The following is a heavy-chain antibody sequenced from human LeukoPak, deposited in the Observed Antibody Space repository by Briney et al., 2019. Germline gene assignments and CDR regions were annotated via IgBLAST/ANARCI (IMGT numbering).Heavy chain of an antibody. D-gene: IGHD6-19*01. J-gene: IGHJ4*02. CDR1: GGSITSYY. V-gene: IGHV4-59*08. CDR3: ARRAGSGWYFDY. Sequence: SETLSLTCTVSGGSITSYYWSWIRQPPGRGLEWIGYIHYSGTTNYNPSLKSRVTISVDTSKDQFSLKLNSVTAADTAVYYCARRAGSGWYFDYWGQGTLVTVSS. CDR2: IHYSGTT.